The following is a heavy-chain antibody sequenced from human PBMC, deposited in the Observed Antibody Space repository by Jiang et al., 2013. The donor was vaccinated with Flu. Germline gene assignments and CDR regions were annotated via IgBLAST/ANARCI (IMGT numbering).Heavy chain of an antibody. CDR2: ISGSGGST. V-gene: IGHV3-23*01. CDR1: GFTFSSYA. J-gene: IGHJ6*02. D-gene: IGHD3-10*01. Sequence: GLVQPGGSLRLSCAASGFTFSSYAMSWVRQAPGKGLEWVSAISGSGGSTYYADSVKGRFTISRDNSKNTLYLQMNSLRAEDTAVYYCAKSTQPQVLLWFGDHQEGYGMDVWGQGTTVTVSS. CDR3: AKSTQPQVLLWFGDHQEGYGMDV.